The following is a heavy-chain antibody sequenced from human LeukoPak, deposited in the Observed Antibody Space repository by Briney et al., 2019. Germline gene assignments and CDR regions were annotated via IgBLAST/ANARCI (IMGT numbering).Heavy chain of an antibody. D-gene: IGHD3-22*01. CDR2: INWNGGST. CDR1: GFTFDDYG. V-gene: IGHV3-20*04. Sequence: GGSLRLSCAASGFTFDDYGMSWVRQAPGKGLEWVSGINWNGGSTGYADSVKGRFTISRDNAKNSLYLQMNSLRAEDTALYYCARDYYDSSGYWGFDYWGQGTLVTVSS. CDR3: ARDYYDSSGYWGFDY. J-gene: IGHJ4*02.